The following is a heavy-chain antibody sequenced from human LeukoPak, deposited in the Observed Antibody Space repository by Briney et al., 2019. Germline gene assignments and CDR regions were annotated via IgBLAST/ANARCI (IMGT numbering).Heavy chain of an antibody. CDR2: ISAYNGNT. CDR3: ARGSRYYDSSGYCN. V-gene: IGHV1-18*01. CDR1: GYAFTSYG. Sequence: ASVKVSCKASGYAFTSYGISWVRQAPGQGLEWMGWISAYNGNTNYAQKLQGRVTMTTDTSTSTAYMELRSLRSDDTAVYYCARGSRYYDSSGYCNWGQGTLVTVSS. D-gene: IGHD3-22*01. J-gene: IGHJ4*02.